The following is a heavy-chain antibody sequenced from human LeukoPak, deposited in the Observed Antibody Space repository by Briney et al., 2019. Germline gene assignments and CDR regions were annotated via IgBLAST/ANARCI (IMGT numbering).Heavy chain of an antibody. J-gene: IGHJ4*02. V-gene: IGHV3-33*01. Sequence: GGSLRLSCAASGFTFSSYGMHWVRQAPGKGLEWVAVIWYDGSNKYYADSVKGRFTISRDNSKNTLYLQMNSLRVEDTAVYYCARGNNTFEMATLALDHWGQGALVTVSS. CDR2: IWYDGSNK. D-gene: IGHD5-24*01. CDR3: ARGNNTFEMATLALDH. CDR1: GFTFSSYG.